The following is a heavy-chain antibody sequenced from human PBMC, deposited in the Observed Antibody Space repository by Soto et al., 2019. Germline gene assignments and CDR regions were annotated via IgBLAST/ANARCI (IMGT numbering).Heavy chain of an antibody. J-gene: IGHJ6*02. Sequence: SLRLSCASSGFTCSSYWMSWVRQAPGKGLEWVANIKQDGSEKCYVDSVKGRFTISRDNAKNSLYLQMNSLRAEDTAVYYCARTKPYYYGMDVWGQGTTVTVSS. CDR2: IKQDGSEK. CDR1: GFTCSSYW. CDR3: ARTKPYYYGMDV. D-gene: IGHD2-8*01. V-gene: IGHV3-7*03.